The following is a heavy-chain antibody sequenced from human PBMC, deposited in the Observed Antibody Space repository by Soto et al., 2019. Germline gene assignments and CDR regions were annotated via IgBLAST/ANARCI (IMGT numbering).Heavy chain of an antibody. CDR3: ARGSVDTVDSIGFYEF. D-gene: IGHD3-22*01. Sequence: LSLTCAVYGGSFSAYYWSWIRQPPGKGLEWIGEINHSGGTSYNPSLKSRVTISVDTSKSQFSLKLTSVTAADRAVYYCARGSVDTVDSIGFYEFCGQRTPVTGSS. CDR1: GGSFSAYY. J-gene: IGHJ4*02. V-gene: IGHV4-34*01. CDR2: INHSGGT.